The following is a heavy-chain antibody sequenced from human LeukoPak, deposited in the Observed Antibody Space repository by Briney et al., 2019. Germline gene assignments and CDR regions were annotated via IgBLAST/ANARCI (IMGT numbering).Heavy chain of an antibody. V-gene: IGHV3-23*01. CDR3: AKAAQVEYSNSWYCGY. CDR1: GFTFSNYA. Sequence: GGSLRLSCAASGFTFSNYAMTWVRQAPGKGLEWVSAISGSGGSTYYADSVKGRFTISRDNSKATMYLQMNSLRAEDTAVYYCAKAAQVEYSNSWYCGYWGQGTLVTVSS. J-gene: IGHJ4*02. CDR2: ISGSGGST. D-gene: IGHD6-13*01.